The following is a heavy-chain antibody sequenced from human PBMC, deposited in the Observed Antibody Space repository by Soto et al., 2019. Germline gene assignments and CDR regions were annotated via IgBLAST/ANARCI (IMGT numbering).Heavy chain of an antibody. J-gene: IGHJ4*02. CDR2: INEDGSEK. CDR1: GFSFSLFW. CDR3: ARTGWPQSSYYFDY. Sequence: PGGSLRLSCAVSGFSFSLFWMSWVRQTPGKGLEWVANINEDGSEKFFADSVKGRFTISRDNAKNSLSLQMNSLTADDTAVYYCARTGWPQSSYYFDYWGQGTLVTVSS. D-gene: IGHD3-16*01. V-gene: IGHV3-7*03.